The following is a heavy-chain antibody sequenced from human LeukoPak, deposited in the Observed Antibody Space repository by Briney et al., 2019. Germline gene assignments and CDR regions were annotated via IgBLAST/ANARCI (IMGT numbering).Heavy chain of an antibody. D-gene: IGHD3-10*01. Sequence: GASVKVSCKASGYTFTSYGISWVRQAPGQGLEWMGWISAYNGNTNYAQKLQGRVTMTTDTSTSTAYMELRSLRSDDTAVYYCARDYPIGVRGAAVHLFDYWGQGTLVTVSS. V-gene: IGHV1-18*01. CDR2: ISAYNGNT. CDR3: ARDYPIGVRGAAVHLFDY. J-gene: IGHJ4*02. CDR1: GYTFTSYG.